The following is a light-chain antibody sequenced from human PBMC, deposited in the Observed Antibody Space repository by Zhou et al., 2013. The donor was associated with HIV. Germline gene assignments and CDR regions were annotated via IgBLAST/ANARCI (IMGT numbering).Light chain of an antibody. V-gene: IGKV3-20*01. CDR2: GAS. J-gene: IGKJ5*01. CDR1: ESVNSNY. Sequence: EIVLTQSPGTLSLSPGERATLSCRASESVNSNYLAWYQQKLGQAPRLLIYGASSRATGIPDRFSGSGSGTDFTLTISRLEPEDFAVYYCQEYGGSPITFGQGTRLEIK. CDR3: QEYGGSPIT.